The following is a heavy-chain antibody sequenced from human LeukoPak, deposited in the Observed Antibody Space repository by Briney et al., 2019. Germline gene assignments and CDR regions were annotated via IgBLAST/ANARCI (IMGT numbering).Heavy chain of an antibody. J-gene: IGHJ4*02. Sequence: SETLSLTCAVYGGSFSGYYWSWIRQPPGKGLEWIGEINHSGSTNYNPSLKSRVTISVDTSKNQFSLKLSSVTAADTAAYYCARNKNCSSTSCWYYFDYWGQGTLVTVSS. CDR1: GGSFSGYY. D-gene: IGHD2-2*01. V-gene: IGHV4-34*01. CDR2: INHSGST. CDR3: ARNKNCSSTSCWYYFDY.